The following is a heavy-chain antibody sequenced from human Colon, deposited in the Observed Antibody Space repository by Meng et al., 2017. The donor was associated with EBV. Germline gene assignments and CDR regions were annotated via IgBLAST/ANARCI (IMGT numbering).Heavy chain of an antibody. V-gene: IGHV4-34*01. Sequence: QVQLQQWGAXLLKPXXTLSLTCAVNGGSLSGAYWNWIRQPPGKGLEWIGEISHGGSPSYNPSLKSRVTISIDTSKNQLSLMLSSVTAADTAVYYCARRPTGIDYWGQGTLVTVAS. CDR3: ARRPTGIDY. CDR2: ISHGGSP. CDR1: GGSLSGAY. J-gene: IGHJ4*02. D-gene: IGHD2-8*02.